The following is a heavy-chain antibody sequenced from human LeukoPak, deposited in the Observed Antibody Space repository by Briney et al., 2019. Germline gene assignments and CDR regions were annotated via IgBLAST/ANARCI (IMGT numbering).Heavy chain of an antibody. CDR3: AREPGYSSGL. D-gene: IGHD5-12*01. J-gene: IGHJ4*02. CDR1: GFSFSEIW. V-gene: IGHV3-7*01. CDR2: INEDGSEK. Sequence: GGSLRLSCADSGFSFSEIWMSWVRQAPGKGPEWVANINEDGSEKNYVDSVRGRFTISRDNAKNSLYLQMNSLRAEDTAVYYCAREPGYSSGLWGQGTLVTVSS.